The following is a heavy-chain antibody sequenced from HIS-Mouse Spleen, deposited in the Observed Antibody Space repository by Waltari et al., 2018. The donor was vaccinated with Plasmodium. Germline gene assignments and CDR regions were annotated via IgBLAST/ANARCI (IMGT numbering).Heavy chain of an antibody. J-gene: IGHJ2*01. V-gene: IGHV1-8*01. CDR3: ARRYFDL. CDR2: STTNSGNS. CDR1: GYTFTSYD. Sequence: QVQLVQSGAEVKKPGASVKVSCKDSGYTFTSYDINWVRQATGQGLEWMGGSTTNSGNSGDDHKFQGRATMTRNTSISTADMELGSLRSEDTAVYYCARRYFDLWGRGTLVTVSS.